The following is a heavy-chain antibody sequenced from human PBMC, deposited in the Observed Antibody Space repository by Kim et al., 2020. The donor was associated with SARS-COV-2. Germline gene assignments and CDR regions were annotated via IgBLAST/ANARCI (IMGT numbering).Heavy chain of an antibody. Sequence: SGPTLVNPTQALTLTCTFSGFSLTTRGVSVGWLRQAPGKAPEWLALIYWDDDKRYSPSLKSRLSITKDTAKNQVVLTMTNMDPVDTATYYCAHIGDDLRGSYSISFYFDYWGQGALVTVSS. CDR1: GFSLTTRGVS. CDR3: AHIGDDLRGSYSISFYFDY. D-gene: IGHD3-16*01. V-gene: IGHV2-5*02. J-gene: IGHJ4*02. CDR2: IYWDDDK.